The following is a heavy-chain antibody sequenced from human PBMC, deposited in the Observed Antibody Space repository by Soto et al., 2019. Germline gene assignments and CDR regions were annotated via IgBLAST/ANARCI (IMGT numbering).Heavy chain of an antibody. V-gene: IGHV1-69*01. D-gene: IGHD7-27*01. CDR2: IVPIFGTF. CDR1: GGTFGRNT. J-gene: IGHJ4*02. Sequence: QVHLVQSAAEVKKPGSSVRVSCTVSGGTFGRNTIVWVRQAPEQGLECMGHIVPIFGTFKYAQKFQGRVTVTADESTTTAYMCRSSLRSEDTVRYFCARDLNWALDYWGQGTLVTVSS. CDR3: ARDLNWALDY.